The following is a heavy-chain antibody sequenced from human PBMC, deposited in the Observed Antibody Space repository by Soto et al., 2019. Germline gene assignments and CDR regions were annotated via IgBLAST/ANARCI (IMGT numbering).Heavy chain of an antibody. J-gene: IGHJ4*02. V-gene: IGHV1-18*01. CDR2: ISGDNGNA. CDR1: GYTFTTYG. Sequence: QVQLVQSGAEVKKPGASVKVSCKASGYTFTTYGITWVRQAPGQGLEWMGWISGDNGNANYAQSFQGRVTLTIDTSATTAYMELRSLTSDDTAVYYCAIDGLVWLTDPLAYWGQGTLVTVSS. D-gene: IGHD3-9*01. CDR3: AIDGLVWLTDPLAY.